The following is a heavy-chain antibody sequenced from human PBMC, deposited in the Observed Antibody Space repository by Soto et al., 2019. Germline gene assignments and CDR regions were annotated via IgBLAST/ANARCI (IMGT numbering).Heavy chain of an antibody. Sequence: QITLNESGPPVVKPAETLTLTCTFSGFSLTTSGVGVGWIRQSPGKAPEWLALIYWDDDKRYSASLKSRLTITYDTSKNQVFLTMASVDPADTATYYCAHRILRTVFGLVTAAAIYFDFWGQGTPVVVSS. CDR2: IYWDDDK. CDR3: AHRILRTVFGLVTAAAIYFDF. CDR1: GFSLTTSGVG. V-gene: IGHV2-5*02. D-gene: IGHD3-3*01. J-gene: IGHJ4*02.